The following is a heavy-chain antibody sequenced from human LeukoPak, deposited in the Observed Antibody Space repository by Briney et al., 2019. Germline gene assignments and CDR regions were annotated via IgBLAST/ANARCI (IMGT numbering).Heavy chain of an antibody. CDR1: GFTVSTNS. CDR2: IYSDNT. D-gene: IGHD4/OR15-4a*01. Sequence: GGSLRLSCTVSGFTVSTNSMSWVRQAPGKGLEWVSFIYSDNTHYSDSVKGRFTISRDNSKNTPYLQMNSLRAEDTAVYYCARRAGAYSHPYDYWGQGTLVTVSS. CDR3: ARRAGAYSHPYDY. V-gene: IGHV3-53*01. J-gene: IGHJ4*02.